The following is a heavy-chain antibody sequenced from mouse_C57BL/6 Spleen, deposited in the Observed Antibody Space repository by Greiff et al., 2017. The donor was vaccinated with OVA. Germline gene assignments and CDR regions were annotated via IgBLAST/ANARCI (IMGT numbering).Heavy chain of an antibody. CDR2: SRNKANDYTT. V-gene: IGHV7-1*01. Sequence: EVMLVESGGGLVQSGRSLRLSCATSGFTFSDFYMEWVRQAPGTGLEWIAASRNKANDYTTEYSASVKGRFIVSRDTSQSILYLQMNALRAEDTAIYYCARDGGPYAMDYWGQGTSVTVSS. CDR3: ARDGGPYAMDY. CDR1: GFTFSDFY. J-gene: IGHJ4*01.